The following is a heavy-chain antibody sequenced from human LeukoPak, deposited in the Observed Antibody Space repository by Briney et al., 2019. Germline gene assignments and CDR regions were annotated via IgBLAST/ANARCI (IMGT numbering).Heavy chain of an antibody. CDR2: IYYSGST. V-gene: IGHV4-59*01. Sequence: SETLSLTCTVSGGSISSYYWSRIRQPPGKGLEWIGYIYYSGSTNYNPSLKSRVTISVDTSKNQFSLKLSSVTAADTAVYYCARVRIAAAGTQGYYMDVWGKGTTVTVSS. CDR3: ARVRIAAAGTQGYYMDV. D-gene: IGHD6-13*01. CDR1: GGSISSYY. J-gene: IGHJ6*03.